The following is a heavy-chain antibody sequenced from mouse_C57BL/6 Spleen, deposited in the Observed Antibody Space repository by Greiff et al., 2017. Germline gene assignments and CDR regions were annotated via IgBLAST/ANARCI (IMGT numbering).Heavy chain of an antibody. V-gene: IGHV2-9-1*01. J-gene: IGHJ4*01. Sequence: VKLQESGPGLVAPSQSLSITCTVSGFSLTSYAISWVRQPPGKGLEWLGVIWTGGGPNYNSALKSRLSISKDNSKSQVFLKMNSLQTDDTARYYCARNLVGRNYAMDYWGQGTSVTVSS. CDR3: ARNLVGRNYAMDY. CDR1: GFSLTSYA. D-gene: IGHD1-1*02. CDR2: IWTGGGP.